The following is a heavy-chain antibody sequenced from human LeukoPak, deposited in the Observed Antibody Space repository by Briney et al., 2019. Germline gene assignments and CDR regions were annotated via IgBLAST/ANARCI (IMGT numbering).Heavy chain of an antibody. J-gene: IGHJ4*02. Sequence: HPGGSLRLSCAASGFTFSSYAMHWVRRAPGKALEWVATISSDGGNRYYSDSVEGRFTISSDNSKNTLYLQMNSLRPEDTAVFHCARGRAVTGSTVIDYWGQGTLVTVSS. D-gene: IGHD6-19*01. CDR2: ISSDGGNR. CDR3: ARGRAVTGSTVIDY. V-gene: IGHV3-30-3*01. CDR1: GFTFSSYA.